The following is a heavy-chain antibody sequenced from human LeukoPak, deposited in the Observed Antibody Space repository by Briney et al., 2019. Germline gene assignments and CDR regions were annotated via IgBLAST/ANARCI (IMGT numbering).Heavy chain of an antibody. CDR1: GGTFSSYA. V-gene: IGHV1-69*13. D-gene: IGHD3-10*01. CDR3: ARGLLGLNYYGSGSYSLDY. CDR2: IIPIFGTA. J-gene: IGHJ4*02. Sequence: SVKVSCKASGGTFSSYAISWVRQAPGQGLEWMGGIIPIFGTANYAQKFQGRVTITADESTSTAYMELSSLRSEDTAVYYCARGLLGLNYYGSGSYSLDYWGQGTLVTVSS.